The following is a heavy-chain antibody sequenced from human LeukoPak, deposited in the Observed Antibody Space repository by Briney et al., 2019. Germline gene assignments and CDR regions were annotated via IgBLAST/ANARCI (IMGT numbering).Heavy chain of an antibody. Sequence: GGSLRLSCAASGFTFSSYAMSWVRQAPGKGLEWVSAISGSGGSTYYADSVKGRFTISRDNSKNTLYLQMNSLRAEDTAVYYCARDPATGFWSGYSFDYWGQGTLVTVSS. D-gene: IGHD3-3*01. V-gene: IGHV3-23*01. CDR3: ARDPATGFWSGYSFDY. J-gene: IGHJ4*02. CDR1: GFTFSSYA. CDR2: ISGSGGST.